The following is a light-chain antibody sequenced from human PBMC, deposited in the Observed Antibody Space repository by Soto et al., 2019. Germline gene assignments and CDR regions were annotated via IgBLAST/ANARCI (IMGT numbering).Light chain of an antibody. J-gene: IGKJ1*01. CDR2: GAS. CDR1: QSVASRN. V-gene: IGKV3-20*01. CDR3: QQYGDSPT. Sequence: EIVLTQSPGTLSLSPGERATLSCRASQSVASRNLAWYQQKSGQAPRLLIYGASSRAIHTPDRFSGSGSGTDFTLTISGLEPEDFAAFYCQQYGDSPTFGQGTKVDIK.